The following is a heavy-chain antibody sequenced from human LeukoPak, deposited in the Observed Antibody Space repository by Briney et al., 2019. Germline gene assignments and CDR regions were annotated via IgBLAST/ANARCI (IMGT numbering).Heavy chain of an antibody. Sequence: SETLSLTCTVSAGSVSSGSYYWSWIRQPPGKGLEWIGYIYYSGSTNYNPSLKSRVTISVDTSKNQFSLKLSSVTAADTAVYYCTRALYGSGSYYAMIGAFDIWGQGTMVTVSS. J-gene: IGHJ3*02. CDR1: AGSVSSGSYY. CDR2: IYYSGST. CDR3: TRALYGSGSYYAMIGAFDI. D-gene: IGHD3-10*01. V-gene: IGHV4-61*01.